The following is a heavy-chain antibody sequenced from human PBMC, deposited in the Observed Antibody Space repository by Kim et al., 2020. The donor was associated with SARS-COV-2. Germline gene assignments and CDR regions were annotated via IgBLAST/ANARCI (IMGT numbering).Heavy chain of an antibody. CDR1: GFTFSNYG. Sequence: GGSLRLSCAASGFTFSNYGMHWIRQAPGKGLEWVAIISYDGNNKYYVDSVKGRFTISRDNSKNTLYLQMNSLRADDTAVYYCANDGQQMYYNYGMYGWG. CDR3: ANDGQQMYYNYGMYG. V-gene: IGHV3-30*18. CDR2: ISYDGNNK. D-gene: IGHD6-13*01. J-gene: IGHJ6*02.